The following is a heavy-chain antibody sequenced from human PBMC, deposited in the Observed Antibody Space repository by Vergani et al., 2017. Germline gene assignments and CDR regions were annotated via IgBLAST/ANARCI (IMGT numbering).Heavy chain of an antibody. CDR1: GFTFSSYS. V-gene: IGHV3-48*02. D-gene: IGHD3-3*01. CDR2: ISSSSSTI. CDR3: ARVGDITIFGVVPPAY. J-gene: IGHJ4*02. Sequence: EVQLVESGGGLVQPGGSLRLSCAASGFTFSSYSMNWVRQAPGKGLEWVSYISSSSSTIYSADSVKGRFTISRDNAKTSLYLQMNRLRDEDTAMYYCARVGDITIFGVVPPAYWGQGTLVTVSS.